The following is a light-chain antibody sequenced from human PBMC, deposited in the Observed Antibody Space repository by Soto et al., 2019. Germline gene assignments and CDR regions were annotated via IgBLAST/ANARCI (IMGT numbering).Light chain of an antibody. CDR3: AAWDDSLSGPV. CDR2: NNN. V-gene: IGLV1-44*01. Sequence: QLVLTQPPSASGTPGQRVTISCSGSRASIGSNTVTWYQHLPGAAPKLLVYNNNQRPSGVPDRFSGSKSDTSASLAISGLQFEDEAVYYCAAWDDSLSGPVFGGGTKLTVL. CDR1: RASIGSNT. J-gene: IGLJ3*02.